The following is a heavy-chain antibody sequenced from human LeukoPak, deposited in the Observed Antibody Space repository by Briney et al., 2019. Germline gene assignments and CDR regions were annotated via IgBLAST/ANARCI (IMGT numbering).Heavy chain of an antibody. V-gene: IGHV1-69*06. D-gene: IGHD4-17*01. J-gene: IGHJ4*02. Sequence: SVKVSCKASGGTFSSYAISWVRQAPGQGLEWMGGIIPIFGTANYAQKFQGRVTITADKSTSTACMELSSLRSEDTAVYYCARGKPNYGDYVPFDYWGQGTLVTVSS. CDR3: ARGKPNYGDYVPFDY. CDR1: GGTFSSYA. CDR2: IIPIFGTA.